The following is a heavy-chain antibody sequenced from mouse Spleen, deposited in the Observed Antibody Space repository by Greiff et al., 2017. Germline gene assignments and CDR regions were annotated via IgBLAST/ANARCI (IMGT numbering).Heavy chain of an antibody. D-gene: IGHD1-1*01. J-gene: IGHJ4*01. CDR3: TRNYGSSYGAMDY. Sequence: QVHVKQSGAELVRPGASVTLSCKASGYTFTDYEMHWVKQTPVHGLEWIGAIDPETGGTAYNQKFKGKAILTADKSSSTAYMELRSLTSEDSAVYYCTRNYGSSYGAMDYWGQGTSVTVSS. CDR2: IDPETGGT. CDR1: GYTFTDYE. V-gene: IGHV1-15*01.